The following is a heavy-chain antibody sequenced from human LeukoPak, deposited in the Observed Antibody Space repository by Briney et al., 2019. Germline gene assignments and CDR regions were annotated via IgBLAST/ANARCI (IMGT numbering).Heavy chain of an antibody. CDR3: TTAGSDGMDV. D-gene: IGHD2-15*01. CDR2: IKSRTDGGTT. CDR1: GFTFSNAW. J-gene: IGHJ6*02. Sequence: GGSLRVSCAASGFTFSNAWMRWVRQAPGKGREWVGRIKSRTDGGTTDYAAPVKGRFTISRDESKNTLYLQMNSLKTEDTAVYYCTTAGSDGMDVWGQGTTVTVSS. V-gene: IGHV3-15*01.